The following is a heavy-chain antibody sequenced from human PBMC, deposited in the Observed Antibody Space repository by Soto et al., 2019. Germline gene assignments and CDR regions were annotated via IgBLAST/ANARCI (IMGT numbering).Heavy chain of an antibody. V-gene: IGHV4-61*01. CDR2: IYYSGST. Sequence: PSETLSLTCTVSGGSVGSGSYYWSWIRQPPGKGLEWIGYIYYSGSTNYNPSLKSRVTISVDTSKNQFSLKLSSVTAADTAVYYCARAQCGGSCYVDYWGQGTLVTVS. J-gene: IGHJ4*02. CDR3: ARAQCGGSCYVDY. D-gene: IGHD2-15*01. CDR1: GGSVGSGSYY.